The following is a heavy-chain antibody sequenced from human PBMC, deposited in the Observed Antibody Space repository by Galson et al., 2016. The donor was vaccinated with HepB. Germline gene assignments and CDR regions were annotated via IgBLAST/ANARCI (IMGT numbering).Heavy chain of an antibody. D-gene: IGHD5-12*01. CDR3: ASAINYYSGYHHFDD. Sequence: QSGAEVKKSGESLRISCKGSGYSFANYWIGWVRQMPGKGLEWMGIIYPGDSDTRYSPSFQGQVTISADKSITTAYLQWSSLKASDTAIYYCASAINYYSGYHHFDDWGQGTLVTVSS. J-gene: IGHJ4*02. CDR1: GYSFANYW. V-gene: IGHV5-51*01. CDR2: IYPGDSDT.